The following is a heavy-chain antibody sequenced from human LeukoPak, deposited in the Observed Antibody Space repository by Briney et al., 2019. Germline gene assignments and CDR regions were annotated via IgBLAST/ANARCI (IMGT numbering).Heavy chain of an antibody. CDR1: GGTFSSYA. Sequence: SVKVSCKASGGTFSSYAISWVRQAPGQGLEWMGRIIPILGIANYAQKFQGRVTITADKSTSTAYMELSSLRSEDTAVYYCARDLREVAAAGLRSYYGMDVWGQGTTVTVSS. CDR3: ARDLREVAAAGLRSYYGMDV. D-gene: IGHD6-13*01. CDR2: IIPILGIA. V-gene: IGHV1-69*04. J-gene: IGHJ6*02.